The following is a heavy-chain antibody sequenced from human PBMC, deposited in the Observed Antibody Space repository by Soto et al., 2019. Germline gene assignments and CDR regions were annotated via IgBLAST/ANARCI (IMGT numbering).Heavy chain of an antibody. CDR3: PREGVITNWFDP. Sequence: SSETLSLTCTVSGGSISSGDYYWSWIRQPPGKGLEWIGYIYYSGSTYYNPSLKSRVTISVDTSKNQFSLKLSSVTAADTAVYYWPREGVITNWFDPWGQGTMVIVPS. J-gene: IGHJ5*02. D-gene: IGHD3-22*01. CDR2: IYYSGST. CDR1: GGSISSGDYY. V-gene: IGHV4-30-4*01.